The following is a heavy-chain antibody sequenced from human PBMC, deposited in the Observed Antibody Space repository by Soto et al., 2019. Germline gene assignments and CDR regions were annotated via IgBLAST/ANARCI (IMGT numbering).Heavy chain of an antibody. Sequence: QVQLQESGPGLVKPSETLSLTCTVSGGSISSYYWSWIRQPPGKGLEWIGYIYYSGGTNYNPSLKRRVTIPVDTSTNQFSLKLSSVTAADTAVYYCARSSIAARPYYYYYYMDVWGKGPTVTVSS. J-gene: IGHJ6*03. CDR1: GGSISSYY. V-gene: IGHV4-59*01. CDR2: IYYSGGT. D-gene: IGHD6-6*01. CDR3: ARSSIAARPYYYYYYMDV.